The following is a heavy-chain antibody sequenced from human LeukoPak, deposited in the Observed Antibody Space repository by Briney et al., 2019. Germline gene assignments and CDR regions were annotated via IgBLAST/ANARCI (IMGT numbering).Heavy chain of an antibody. V-gene: IGHV4-39*01. Sequence: SGTLSLTCTVSGGSVSSKSFYWGWIRQPPGKGLEWIGNIYYSGSTYYNLSLKCRLTISVYTSKNQFYLKLSSVTAADTAVYYCATLTTGSGWSNYYYDYWVRGIRATVSS. CDR2: IYYSGST. CDR3: ATLTTGSGWSNYYYDY. J-gene: IGHJ4*02. D-gene: IGHD6-19*01. CDR1: GGSVSSKSFY.